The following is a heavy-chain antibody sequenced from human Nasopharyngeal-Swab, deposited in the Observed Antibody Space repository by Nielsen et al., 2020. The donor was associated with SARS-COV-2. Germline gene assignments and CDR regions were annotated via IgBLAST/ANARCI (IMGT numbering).Heavy chain of an antibody. CDR1: GGSISSGGYY. J-gene: IGHJ4*02. Sequence: SETLSLTCTVSGGSISSGGYYWSWIRQHPGKGLEWIGYIYYSGSTYYNPSLKSRVTISVDTSKNQFSLKLSSVTAADTAVYYCARLTARAIDYWGQGTLVTVSS. D-gene: IGHD5-18*01. CDR3: ARLTARAIDY. V-gene: IGHV4-31*03. CDR2: IYYSGST.